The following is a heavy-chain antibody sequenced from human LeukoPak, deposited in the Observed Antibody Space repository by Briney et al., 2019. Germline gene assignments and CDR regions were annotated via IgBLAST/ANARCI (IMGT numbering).Heavy chain of an antibody. D-gene: IGHD5-12*01. CDR3: ARGRRATISSWFDP. CDR2: INTNTGNP. Sequence: ASVKVSCKASGYTFTSYGISWVRQAPGQGLEWMGWINTNTGNPTYAQGFTGRFVFSLDTSVSTAYLQISSLKAEDTAVYYCARGRRATISSWFDPWGQGTLVTVSS. CDR1: GYTFTSYG. V-gene: IGHV7-4-1*02. J-gene: IGHJ5*02.